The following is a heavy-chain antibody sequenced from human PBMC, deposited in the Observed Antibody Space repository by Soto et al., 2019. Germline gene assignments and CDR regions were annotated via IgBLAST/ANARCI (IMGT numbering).Heavy chain of an antibody. J-gene: IGHJ6*03. V-gene: IGHV1-69*08. D-gene: IGHD6-6*01. Sequence: QVQLVQSGAEVKKPGSSVKVSCKASGGTFSSYTISWVRQAPGQGLEWMGRIIPILGIANYAQKFQGRVTSTADKSTSTAYMELSSLRSEDTAVYYCARDYSSSYYYYYMDVWGKGTTVTVSS. CDR1: GGTFSSYT. CDR2: IIPILGIA. CDR3: ARDYSSSYYYYYMDV.